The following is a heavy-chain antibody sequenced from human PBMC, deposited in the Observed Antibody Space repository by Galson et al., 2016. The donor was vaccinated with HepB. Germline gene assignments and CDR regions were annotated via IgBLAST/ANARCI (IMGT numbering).Heavy chain of an antibody. CDR2: VFHTGKS. V-gene: IGHV4-59*01. CDR1: GGSINGYY. D-gene: IGHD1-14*01. CDR3: AKGLGTLIH. Sequence: SETLSLTCSVAGGSINGYYWSWIRQPPGKGLEWIGYVFHTGKSSYSPSLKSRVNISVDKVTNQFHLQLTYVTPADTAVYYCAKGLGTLIHWGQGSLVTVSS. J-gene: IGHJ1*01.